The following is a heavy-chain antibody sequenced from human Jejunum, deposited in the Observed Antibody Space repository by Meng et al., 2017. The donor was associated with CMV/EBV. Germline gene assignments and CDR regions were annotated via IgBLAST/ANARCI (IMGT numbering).Heavy chain of an antibody. CDR2: INSGGNAT. V-gene: IGHV3-23*01. J-gene: IGHJ4*02. CDR3: VRGPAYCGGDCYSD. D-gene: IGHD2-21*01. Sequence: GFTFSNFAMTWVRQAPGKGLEWVSTINSGGNATYYTDSVKGRFTISRDNSENTLYLQMNSLRAEDTAVYYCVRGPAYCGGDCYSDWAQGTRVTVSS. CDR1: GFTFSNFA.